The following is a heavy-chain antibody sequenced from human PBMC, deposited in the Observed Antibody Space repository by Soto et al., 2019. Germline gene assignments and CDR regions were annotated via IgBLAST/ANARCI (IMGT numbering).Heavy chain of an antibody. CDR2: ISYDGSNK. CDR1: GFTFSSYA. Sequence: QVQLVESGGGVVQPGRSLRLSCAASGFTFSSYAMHWVRQAPGKGLEWVAVISYDGSNKYYADSVKGRFTISRDNSKNTLYLQMNSLRAEDTAVYYCARRDSDRYCSRGSCYSVDYWGQGTLVTVSS. D-gene: IGHD2-15*01. J-gene: IGHJ4*02. CDR3: ARRDSDRYCSRGSCYSVDY. V-gene: IGHV3-30-3*01.